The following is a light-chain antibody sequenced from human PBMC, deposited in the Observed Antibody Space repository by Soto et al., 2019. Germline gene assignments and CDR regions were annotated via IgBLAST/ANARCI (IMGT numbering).Light chain of an antibody. CDR3: QQYGSPIT. Sequence: EVVMTQSPATLSVSPGDVATLSCRASQGVSSDLALYQQKPGQAPRLLIYGASSRATGIPDRFSGSGSGTDFTLTISRLEPEDFAVYYCQQYGSPITFGQGTRLEIK. V-gene: IGKV3-20*01. CDR1: QGVSSD. J-gene: IGKJ5*01. CDR2: GAS.